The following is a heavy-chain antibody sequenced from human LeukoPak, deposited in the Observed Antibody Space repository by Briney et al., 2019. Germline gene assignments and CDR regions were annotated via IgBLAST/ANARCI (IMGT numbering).Heavy chain of an antibody. CDR1: GFTFSTYW. J-gene: IGHJ4*02. CDR3: LREQGY. Sequence: SGGSLRLSCAASGFTFSTYWMYWVRRAPGKGLEWVANIKQDGSHKYYVDSVKGRFTISRDNAKNSLYLQMNSLRVEDTAVYYCLREQGYWGQGTLVNVSS. CDR2: IKQDGSHK. V-gene: IGHV3-7*01.